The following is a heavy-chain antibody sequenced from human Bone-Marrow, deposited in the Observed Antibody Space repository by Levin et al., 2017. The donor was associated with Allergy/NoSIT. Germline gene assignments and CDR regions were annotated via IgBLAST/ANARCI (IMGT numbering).Heavy chain of an antibody. Sequence: GGSLRLSCAVSGFAFSSYAMNWVRQAPGKGLEWVSGSSGNGASTNYADSVKGRFTIFRDNPKNTLYLQINNLRAEDTAVYYCAKETGALDIWGQGTMVTVSS. CDR2: SSGNGAST. CDR1: GFAFSSYA. J-gene: IGHJ3*02. CDR3: AKETGALDI. V-gene: IGHV3-23*01.